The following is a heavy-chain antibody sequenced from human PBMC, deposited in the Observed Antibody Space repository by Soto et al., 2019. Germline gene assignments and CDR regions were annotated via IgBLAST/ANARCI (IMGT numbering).Heavy chain of an antibody. V-gene: IGHV3-48*01. D-gene: IGHD5-18*01. J-gene: IGHJ4*02. CDR3: ARDSGYSYGPLDY. Sequence: GGSLRLSCAASGFTFSSYSMNWVRQAPGKGLEWVSYISSSSSTIYYADPVKGRFTISRDNAKNSLYLQMNSLRAKDTAVYYCARDSGYSYGPLDYWGQGTLVTVSS. CDR2: ISSSSSTI. CDR1: GFTFSSYS.